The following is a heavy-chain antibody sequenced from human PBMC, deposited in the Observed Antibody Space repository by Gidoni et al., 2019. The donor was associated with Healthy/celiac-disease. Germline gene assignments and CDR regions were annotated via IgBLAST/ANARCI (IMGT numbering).Heavy chain of an antibody. D-gene: IGHD6-19*01. J-gene: IGHJ4*02. CDR2: IYYSGST. CDR3: ARGPHPGGYYSSGSYYFDY. Sequence: QVQLQESGPGLVKPSETLSLTCTVSGGSISSYYWSWIRQPPGKGLEWIGYIYYSGSTNYNPSLKSRVTISVDTSKNQFSLKLSSVTAADTAVYYCARGPHPGGYYSSGSYYFDYWGQGTLVTVSS. CDR1: GGSISSYY. V-gene: IGHV4-59*01.